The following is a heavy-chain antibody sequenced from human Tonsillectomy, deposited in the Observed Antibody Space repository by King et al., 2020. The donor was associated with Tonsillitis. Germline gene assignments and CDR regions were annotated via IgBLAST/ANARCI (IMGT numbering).Heavy chain of an antibody. CDR3: ARHGITMVRGVIITVDY. CDR1: GYSFTSYW. V-gene: IGHV5-10-1*03. Sequence: VQLVESGAEVKKPGESLRISCKGSGYSFTSYWISWVRQMPGKGLEWMGRIDPSDSYTNYSPSFQGHVTISADKSISTAYLQWSSLKASDTAMYYCARHGITMVRGVIITVDYWGQGPLVTVSS. D-gene: IGHD3-10*01. J-gene: IGHJ4*02. CDR2: IDPSDSYT.